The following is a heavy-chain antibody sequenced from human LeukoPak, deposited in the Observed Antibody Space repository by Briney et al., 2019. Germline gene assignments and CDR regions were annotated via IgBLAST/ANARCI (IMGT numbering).Heavy chain of an antibody. D-gene: IGHD1-26*01. CDR2: ITSSSSYI. CDR3: ARDPYSGNYGAYYYYYMDV. CDR1: GFTFSSYN. V-gene: IGHV3-21*06. Sequence: GGSLRLSCAASGFTFSSYNMNWVRQAPGKGLEWVSSITSSSSYIYYADSVKGRFTISRDDAKDSLYLQMDSLRVEDTAEYYCARDPYSGNYGAYYYYYMDVWGKGTTVTVSS. J-gene: IGHJ6*03.